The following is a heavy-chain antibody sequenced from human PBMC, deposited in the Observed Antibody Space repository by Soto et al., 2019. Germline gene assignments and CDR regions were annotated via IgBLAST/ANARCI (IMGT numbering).Heavy chain of an antibody. J-gene: IGHJ6*02. D-gene: IGHD6-13*01. CDR2: TRNKANSYTT. V-gene: IGHV3-72*01. Sequence: EVQLVESGGGLVQPGGSLRLSCAASGFTFSDYYMDWVRQAPGKGLEWVGRTRNKANSYTTEYAASVNGRFIISRDDSKNSLYLQMNSLKTEDTAVYYCARVSVIAAAAYYYYYYGIDVWGQGTTVTVSS. CDR1: GFTFSDYY. CDR3: ARVSVIAAAAYYYYYYGIDV.